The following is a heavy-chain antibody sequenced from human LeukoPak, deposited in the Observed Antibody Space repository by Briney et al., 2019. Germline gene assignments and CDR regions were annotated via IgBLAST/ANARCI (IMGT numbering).Heavy chain of an antibody. CDR1: GGSISSYY. D-gene: IGHD2-21*02. CDR2: IHYSGST. V-gene: IGHV4-59*12. J-gene: IGHJ4*02. Sequence: SETLSLTCTVSGGSISSYYWSWIRQPPGKGLEWIGSIHYSGSTYYNPSLKSRVTMSVDTSKNQFSLKLSSVTAADTAVYYCARDRYCGGDCRTRLFDYWGQGTLSPSPQ. CDR3: ARDRYCGGDCRTRLFDY.